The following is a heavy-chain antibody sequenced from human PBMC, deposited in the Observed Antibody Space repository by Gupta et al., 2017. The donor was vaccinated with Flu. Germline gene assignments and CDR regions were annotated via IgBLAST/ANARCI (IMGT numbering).Heavy chain of an antibody. Sequence: EVQMVESGGGLVQPGGSLRVSCEASAFTFSDYWMGWVRQAPGKGLEWVANIKKDGSEKNFVDSVKGRFTISRDNAKNSLYLQMTSLEVEDTAIYYCVREPGRAATDFWGQGTLVTVSS. CDR2: IKKDGSEK. CDR1: AFTFSDYW. D-gene: IGHD6-13*01. V-gene: IGHV3-7*01. J-gene: IGHJ4*02. CDR3: VREPGRAATDF.